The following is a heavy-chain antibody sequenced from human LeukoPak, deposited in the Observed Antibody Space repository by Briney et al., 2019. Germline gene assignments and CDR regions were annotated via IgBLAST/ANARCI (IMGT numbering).Heavy chain of an antibody. J-gene: IGHJ6*02. V-gene: IGHV1-18*01. Sequence: GSSVKVSCKASGGTFSSYAISWVRQAPGQGLEWMGWISAYNGNTNYAQKLQGRVTMTTDTSTSTAYMELRSLRSDDTAVYYCARDCSSTSCYFSGLNRRGMDVWGQGTTVTVSS. D-gene: IGHD2-2*01. CDR1: GGTFSSYA. CDR2: ISAYNGNT. CDR3: ARDCSSTSCYFSGLNRRGMDV.